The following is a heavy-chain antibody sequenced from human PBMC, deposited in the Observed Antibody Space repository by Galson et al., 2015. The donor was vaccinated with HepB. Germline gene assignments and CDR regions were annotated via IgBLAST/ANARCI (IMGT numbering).Heavy chain of an antibody. J-gene: IGHJ2*01. D-gene: IGHD2/OR15-2a*01. Sequence: SLRLSCAASGFSISNHYINWVRQAPGKGLEWVSFIDTRDRIKYVDSVKGRITISRDSSKNTLYFQISSMRAEDTAVYYCARDREYFGLWGRGTLVTVSS. CDR3: ARDREYFGL. V-gene: IGHV3-66*01. CDR2: IDTRDRI. CDR1: GFSISNHY.